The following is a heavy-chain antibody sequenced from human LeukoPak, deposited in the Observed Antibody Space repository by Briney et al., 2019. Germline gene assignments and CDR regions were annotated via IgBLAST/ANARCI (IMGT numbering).Heavy chain of an antibody. CDR2: INHSGST. D-gene: IGHD5-18*01. Sequence: SETLSLTCAVYGGSFSGYYWSWIRQPPGKGLEWIGEINHSGSTNYNPSLKSRVTISVDTSKNQSSLKLSSVTAADTAVYYCARGRWVQLWSFDYWGQGTLVTVSS. CDR1: GGSFSGYY. J-gene: IGHJ4*02. CDR3: ARGRWVQLWSFDY. V-gene: IGHV4-34*01.